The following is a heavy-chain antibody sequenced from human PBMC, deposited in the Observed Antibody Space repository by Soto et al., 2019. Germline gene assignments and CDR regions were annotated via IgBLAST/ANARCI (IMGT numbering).Heavy chain of an antibody. CDR1: GFTFSSYA. D-gene: IGHD6-19*01. J-gene: IGHJ4*02. CDR2: ISYDGSIE. CDR3: ARTMAVTGPYCFDY. Sequence: SLKSSCAASGFTFSSYAMNLVRRAPGKGLEWVAVISYDGSIEYYADSLKGRFTISRDSSKSTLYLQLNSLRVEDTDVYYSARTMAVTGPYCFDYWGQGTLVTVYS. V-gene: IGHV3-30-3*01.